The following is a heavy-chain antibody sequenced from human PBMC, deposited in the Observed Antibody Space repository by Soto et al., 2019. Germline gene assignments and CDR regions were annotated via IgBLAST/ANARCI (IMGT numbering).Heavy chain of an antibody. CDR1: GFTFSSYG. Sequence: QVQLVESGGGVVQPGRSLRLSCAASGFTFSSYGMHWVRQAPGKGLEWVAVISYDGSNKYYADSVKGRFTISRDNSKNTLYLLMNSLRAEDTAVYYCAKETGDFWSGYWRGWVPHLDYWGQGTLVTVSA. D-gene: IGHD3-3*01. CDR2: ISYDGSNK. V-gene: IGHV3-30*18. CDR3: AKETGDFWSGYWRGWVPHLDY. J-gene: IGHJ4*02.